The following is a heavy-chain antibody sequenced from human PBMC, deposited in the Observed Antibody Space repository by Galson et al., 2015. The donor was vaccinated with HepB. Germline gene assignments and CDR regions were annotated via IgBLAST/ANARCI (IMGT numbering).Heavy chain of an antibody. CDR3: VRRAPGYYDSSGYYYYYGMDV. Sequence: SETLSLTCTVSGGSISSSSYYWGWIRQPPGKGLEWIGSIYCSGSTYYNPSLKSRVTISVDTSKNQFSLELSSVTAADTAVYYCVRRAPGYYDSSGYYYYYGMDVWGQGTTVTVSS. V-gene: IGHV4-39*01. D-gene: IGHD3-22*01. CDR1: GGSISSSSYY. CDR2: IYCSGST. J-gene: IGHJ6*02.